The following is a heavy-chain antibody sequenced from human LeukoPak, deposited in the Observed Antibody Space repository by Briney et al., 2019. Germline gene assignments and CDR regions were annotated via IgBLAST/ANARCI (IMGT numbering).Heavy chain of an antibody. Sequence: GASVKVSCKTSGYTFTDYYMFWLRQAPGQGLEWVGWINPNSGDTHYAQKFQGRVTMTRDTSISTAYMELSRLISDDTAVYYCATVGFDYWGQGTLVTVSS. V-gene: IGHV1-2*02. CDR3: ATVGFDY. D-gene: IGHD4-17*01. J-gene: IGHJ4*02. CDR2: INPNSGDT. CDR1: GYTFTDYY.